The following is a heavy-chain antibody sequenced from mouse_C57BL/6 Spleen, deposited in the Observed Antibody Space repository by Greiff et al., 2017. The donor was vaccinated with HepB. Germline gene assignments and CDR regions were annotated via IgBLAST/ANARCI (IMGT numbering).Heavy chain of an antibody. CDR1: GYTFTSYW. CDR2: IDPSDSET. CDR3: ARGRGYFDY. V-gene: IGHV1-52*01. J-gene: IGHJ2*01. Sequence: VKLMESGAELVRPGSSVKLSCKASGYTFTSYWMHWVKQRPIQGLEWIGNIDPSDSETHYNQKFKDKATLTVDKSSSTAYMQLSSLTSEDSAVYYCARGRGYFDYWGQGTTLTVSS.